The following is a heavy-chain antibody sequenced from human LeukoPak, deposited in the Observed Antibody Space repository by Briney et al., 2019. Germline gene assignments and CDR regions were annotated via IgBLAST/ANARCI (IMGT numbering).Heavy chain of an antibody. CDR1: GFTFSSYW. CDR3: ARDHRIVGATYAFDY. J-gene: IGHJ4*02. V-gene: IGHV3-74*01. CDR2: INSDGSST. Sequence: GSLRLSCAASGFTFSSYWMHWVRQAPGKGLVWVSRINSDGSSTSYADSVKGRFTISRDNAKNSLYLQMNSLRAEDTAVYYCARDHRIVGATYAFDYWGQGTLVTVSS. D-gene: IGHD1-26*01.